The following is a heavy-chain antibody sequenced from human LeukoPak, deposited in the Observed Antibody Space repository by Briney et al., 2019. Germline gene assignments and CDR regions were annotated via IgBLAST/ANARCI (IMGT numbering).Heavy chain of an antibody. V-gene: IGHV4-38-2*01. J-gene: IGHJ4*02. Sequence: PSETLSLTCAVSGYSISSGYYWGWIRQPPGKGLEWIGSIYHSGSTYYNPSLKSRVTISVDTSKNQFSLKLSSVTAADTAVCYCARAYIVVVPAATGVADYWGQGTLVTVSS. CDR2: IYHSGST. CDR1: GYSISSGYY. CDR3: ARAYIVVVPAATGVADY. D-gene: IGHD2-2*01.